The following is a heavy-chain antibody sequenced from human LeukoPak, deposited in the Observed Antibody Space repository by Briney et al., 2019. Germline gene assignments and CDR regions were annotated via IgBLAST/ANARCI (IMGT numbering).Heavy chain of an antibody. CDR1: GGTFSSYA. J-gene: IGHJ4*02. Sequence: SVKVSCKVSGGTFSSYAISWVRQAPGQGLEWMGGIIPIFGTANYAQKFQGRVTITADESTSTAYMELSSLRSEDTAVYYCARDRGAGGDFWSGANDYRGQGTLVTVSS. V-gene: IGHV1-69*13. D-gene: IGHD3-3*01. CDR2: IIPIFGTA. CDR3: ARDRGAGGDFWSGANDY.